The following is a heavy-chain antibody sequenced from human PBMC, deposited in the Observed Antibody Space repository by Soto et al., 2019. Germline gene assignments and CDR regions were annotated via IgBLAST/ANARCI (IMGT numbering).Heavy chain of an antibody. CDR3: AGHAYWGDAFDI. CDR2: IYYSGST. V-gene: IGHV4-59*01. D-gene: IGHD7-27*01. CDR1: GGSIGSYY. J-gene: IGHJ3*02. Sequence: SETLSLTCTVSGGSIGSYYWNWIRQPPAKGLEWIGYIYYSGSTNYNPSLESRVTMSVDTSKNQFSLKLNSVTAADTAIYYCAGHAYWGDAFDIWGQGTMVTVSS.